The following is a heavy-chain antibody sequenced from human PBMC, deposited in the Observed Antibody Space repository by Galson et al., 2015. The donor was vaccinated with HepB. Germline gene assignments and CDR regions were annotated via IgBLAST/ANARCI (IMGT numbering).Heavy chain of an antibody. CDR1: GFSFSGYW. D-gene: IGHD1-26*01. V-gene: IGHV3-7*01. J-gene: IGHJ4*02. CDR2: IKPDGSEK. CDR3: AREGYSGTYSPDY. Sequence: SLRLSCATSGFSFSGYWMMWVRQAPGKGLEWVANIKPDGSEKHFTDFVRGRFTISRDNAKNSVYLQMNSLRAEDTAVYYCAREGYSGTYSPDYWGQGTLVTVSS.